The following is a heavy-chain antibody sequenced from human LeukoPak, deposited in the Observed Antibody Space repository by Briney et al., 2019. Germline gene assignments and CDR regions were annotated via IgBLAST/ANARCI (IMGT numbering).Heavy chain of an antibody. V-gene: IGHV1-8*01. CDR3: TRGRAAGD. CDR1: GYTFTNND. J-gene: IGHJ4*02. Sequence: ASVKVSCKASGYTFTNNDINWVRQATGQGIEWMGWVSPDSGDTGYAPNFRGRVTMTTDTSIDTAYMELTSLTSEDTAIYYCTRGRAAGDWGQGTLVTVSS. CDR2: VSPDSGDT. D-gene: IGHD6-19*01.